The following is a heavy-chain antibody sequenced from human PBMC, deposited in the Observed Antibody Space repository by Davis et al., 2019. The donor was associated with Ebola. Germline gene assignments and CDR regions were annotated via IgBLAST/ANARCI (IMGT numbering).Heavy chain of an antibody. J-gene: IGHJ4*02. CDR1: GYSFSNHW. CDR2: IYPDDSET. V-gene: IGHV5-51*01. Sequence: KVSCKASGYSFSNHWIGWVRQVPGRGLEWMGIIYPDDSETRYSPSFQGQVTISADKSINTAYLQWSSLKASDTAMYYCVRSRPGDYWGQGTLVTVSS. CDR3: VRSRPGDY. D-gene: IGHD6-6*01.